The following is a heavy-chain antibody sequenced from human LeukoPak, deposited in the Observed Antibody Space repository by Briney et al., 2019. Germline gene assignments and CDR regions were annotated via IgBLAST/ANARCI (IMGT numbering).Heavy chain of an antibody. D-gene: IGHD3-22*01. Sequence: PSETLSLTCTVSGGSISSGGYYWSWIRQHPGKGLEWIGYIYYSGSTYYNPSLKSRVTISVDTSKNQFSLRLSSVTAADTAVYYCASYSSTYSKAFVYWGQGSLVTVSS. CDR1: GGSISSGGYY. J-gene: IGHJ4*02. CDR3: ASYSSTYSKAFVY. CDR2: IYYSGST. V-gene: IGHV4-31*03.